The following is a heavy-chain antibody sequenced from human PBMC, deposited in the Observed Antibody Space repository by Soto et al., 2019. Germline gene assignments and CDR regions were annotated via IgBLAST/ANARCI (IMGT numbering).Heavy chain of an antibody. CDR1: GFTFGDYA. CDR3: TRALKKRGGATINYGMDV. Sequence: GGSLRLSCTASGFTFGDYAMSWVRQAPGKGLEWVGFIRSKAYGGTTEYAASVKGRFTISRDDSKSIAYLQMNSLKTEDTAVYYCTRALKKRGGATINYGMDVWGQGTTVTVSS. CDR2: IRSKAYGGTT. V-gene: IGHV3-49*04. J-gene: IGHJ6*02. D-gene: IGHD1-26*01.